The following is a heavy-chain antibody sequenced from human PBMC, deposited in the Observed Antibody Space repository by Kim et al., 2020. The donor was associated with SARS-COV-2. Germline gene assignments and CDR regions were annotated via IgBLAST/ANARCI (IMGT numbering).Heavy chain of an antibody. V-gene: IGHV3-30*04. D-gene: IGHD1-26*01. CDR2: ISYDGSNK. CDR3: ARGLGGGDYYGKDV. Sequence: GGSLRLSCAASGFTFSSYAMHWVRQAPGKGLEWVAVISYDGSNKYYADSVKGRFTISRDNSKNTLYLQMNSLRAEDTAEYYCARGLGGGDYYGKDVWGQGATVTVSS. CDR1: GFTFSSYA. J-gene: IGHJ6*02.